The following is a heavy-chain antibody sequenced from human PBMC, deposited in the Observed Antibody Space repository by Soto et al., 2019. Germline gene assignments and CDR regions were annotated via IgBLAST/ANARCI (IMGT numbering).Heavy chain of an antibody. V-gene: IGHV1-18*01. CDR1: GYTFTTYD. D-gene: IGHD3-22*01. Sequence: GASVKVSCKASGYTFTTYDISWVRQAPGQGLEWMGWISAYNGNTNYAQKLQGRVTMTTDTSTSTAYMELRSLRSDDTAVYYCASGMYYYDSSGYYSDAFDIWGQGTMVTVSS. CDR3: ASGMYYYDSSGYYSDAFDI. J-gene: IGHJ3*02. CDR2: ISAYNGNT.